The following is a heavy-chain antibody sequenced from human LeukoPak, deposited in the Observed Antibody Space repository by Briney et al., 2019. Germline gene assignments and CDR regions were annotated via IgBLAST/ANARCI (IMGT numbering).Heavy chain of an antibody. CDR2: LNPDSGDS. CDR1: GYTFTDYY. Sequence: ASVKVSCKASGYTFTDYYLHWVRQAPGQGLEWMGWLNPDSGDSNYAQKFKGRVTMTRDTSISTAYMELSRLRSHDTAVYYCARVIDAWSGYYIENPFEHWGQGTLVIVSS. CDR3: ARVIDAWSGYYIENPFEH. D-gene: IGHD3-3*01. V-gene: IGHV1-2*02. J-gene: IGHJ5*02.